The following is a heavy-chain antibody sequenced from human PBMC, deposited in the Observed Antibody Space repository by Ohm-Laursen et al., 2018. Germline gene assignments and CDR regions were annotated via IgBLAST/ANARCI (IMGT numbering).Heavy chain of an antibody. Sequence: SETLSLTCTVSGGSARRTLYPCSWTRQPPGKGLKWIAYIQSSGNTNYNPSLKSRVTTSVDMSKNQFSLKLTSVTAAGTAVYFLTRGRGNWGQGTLVTVAS. CDR3: TRGRGN. V-gene: IGHV4-61*01. J-gene: IGHJ4*02. CDR2: IQSSGNT. D-gene: IGHD3-10*01. CDR1: GGSARRTLYP.